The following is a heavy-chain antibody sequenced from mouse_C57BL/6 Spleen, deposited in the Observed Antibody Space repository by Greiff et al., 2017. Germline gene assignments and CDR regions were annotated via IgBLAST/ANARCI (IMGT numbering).Heavy chain of an antibody. J-gene: IGHJ2*01. V-gene: IGHV5-4*01. CDR3: EREGGGGEYYFDY. Sequence: EVHLVESGGGLVKPGGSLKLSCAASGFTFSSYAMSWVRQTPEKRLEWVATISDGGSYTYYPDKVKGRFTISRDNAKNNLYLQMSHLKSEDTAMYYCEREGGGGEYYFDYWGQGTTLTVSS. CDR1: GFTFSSYA. CDR2: ISDGGSYT.